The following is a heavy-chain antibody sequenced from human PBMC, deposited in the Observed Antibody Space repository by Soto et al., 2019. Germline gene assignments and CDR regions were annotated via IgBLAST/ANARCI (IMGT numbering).Heavy chain of an antibody. V-gene: IGHV1-69*12. D-gene: IGHD5-12*01. CDR2: IIPIFGTA. CDR3: GRDHDSGNVIKLLYYFGMDV. J-gene: IGHJ6*02. CDR1: GGTFSSYA. Sequence: QVQLVQSGAEVKKLGSSVKVSCKASGGTFSSYAISWVRQAPGQGLEWMGGIIPIFGTANYAQKFQGRVTITADEATSTAYMGLSSLRSEDTAGYYCGRDHDSGNVIKLLYYFGMDVGGQGTTVTVSS.